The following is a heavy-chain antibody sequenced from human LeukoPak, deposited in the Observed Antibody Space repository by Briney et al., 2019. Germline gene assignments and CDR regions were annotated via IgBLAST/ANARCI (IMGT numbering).Heavy chain of an antibody. CDR2: IYYSGST. CDR1: GGSISSYY. V-gene: IGHV4-59*08. Sequence: SSETLSLTCTVSGGSISSYYWSWIRQPPGKGLEWIGYIYYSGSTNYNPSLKSRVTISVDTSKNQFSLKLSSVTAADTAVYYCARLFSYYYDSSGYSVGAFDIWGQGTMVTVSS. D-gene: IGHD3-22*01. J-gene: IGHJ3*02. CDR3: ARLFSYYYDSSGYSVGAFDI.